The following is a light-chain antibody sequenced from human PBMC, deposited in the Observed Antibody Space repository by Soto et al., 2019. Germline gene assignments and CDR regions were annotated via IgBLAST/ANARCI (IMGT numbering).Light chain of an antibody. CDR3: SAYTTSIALYV. CDR1: SSDVGEYKY. CDR2: DVG. Sequence: QSVLTQPASVSGSPGQSITISCTESSSDVGEYKYVSWYQQHPGTAPRLIIYDVGNRPSGVSNRFSGSKSGSTGSLTISGLQAEDEDDYYCSAYTTSIALYVFGAGTKVTVL. J-gene: IGLJ1*01. V-gene: IGLV2-14*03.